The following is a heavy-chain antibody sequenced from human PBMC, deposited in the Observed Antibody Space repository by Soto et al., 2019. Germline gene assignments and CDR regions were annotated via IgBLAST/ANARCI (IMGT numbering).Heavy chain of an antibody. CDR2: ISSSSSYI. J-gene: IGHJ6*02. V-gene: IGHV3-21*01. CDR1: GFTFSSYS. Sequence: EVRLVESGGGLVKPGGSLRLSCAASGFTFSSYSMNWVRQAPGKGLEWVSSISSSSSYIYYADSVKGRFTISRDNAKNSLYLQMNSLRAEDTAVYYCARDSSSGYYYYGMDVWGQGTTVTVSS. D-gene: IGHD6-6*01. CDR3: ARDSSSGYYYYGMDV.